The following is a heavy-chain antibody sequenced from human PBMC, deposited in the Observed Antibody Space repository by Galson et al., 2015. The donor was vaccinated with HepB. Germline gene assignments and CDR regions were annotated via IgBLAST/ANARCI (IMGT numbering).Heavy chain of an antibody. V-gene: IGHV2-5*02. D-gene: IGHD2-15*01. J-gene: IGHJ4*02. CDR2: IYWDDDK. CDR1: GFSLNTSGVS. CDR3: AHSPYCSGGSCYYYFDH. Sequence: PALVKPTQTLTLTCTFSGFSLNTSGVSVGWIRQPPGKALEWLALIYWDDDKRYNPSLKSRLTITKDTSKNQVVLSMTNMDPVDTATYYCAHSPYCSGGSCYYYFDHWGQGTLVTVSS.